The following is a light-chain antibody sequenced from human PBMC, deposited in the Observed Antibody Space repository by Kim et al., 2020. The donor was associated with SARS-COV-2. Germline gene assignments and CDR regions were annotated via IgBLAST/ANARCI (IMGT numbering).Light chain of an antibody. Sequence: AYVGDRDTIACRASQSIDSYLAWYQHKPGTAPKLLIYTASTLQSRVPSRCSGSGAGTDFTLTISSLQPEDFANYYCQQLNSYPITFGQGTRLEIK. V-gene: IGKV1-9*01. CDR3: QQLNSYPIT. J-gene: IGKJ5*01. CDR2: TAS. CDR1: QSIDSY.